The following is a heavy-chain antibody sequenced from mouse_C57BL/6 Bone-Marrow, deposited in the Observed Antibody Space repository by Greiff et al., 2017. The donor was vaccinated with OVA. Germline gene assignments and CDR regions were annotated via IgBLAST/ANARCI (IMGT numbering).Heavy chain of an antibody. V-gene: IGHV3-6*01. Sequence: ESGPGLVKPSQSLSLTCSVTGYSITSGYYWNWIRQFPGNKLEWMGYISYDGSNNYNPSLKNRISITRDTSKNQFFLKLNSVTTEDTATYYCARRTYYGSTWFAYWGQGTLVTVSA. CDR3: ARRTYYGSTWFAY. CDR1: GYSITSGYY. J-gene: IGHJ3*01. CDR2: ISYDGSN. D-gene: IGHD1-1*01.